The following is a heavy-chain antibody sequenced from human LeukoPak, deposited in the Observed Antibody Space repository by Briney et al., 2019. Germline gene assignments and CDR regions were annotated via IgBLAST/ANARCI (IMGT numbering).Heavy chain of an antibody. CDR3: ARMVVTPQYYYFDY. V-gene: IGHV3-23*01. CDR2: LTGGGGGT. J-gene: IGHJ4*02. Sequence: GGSLRLSCAASGFTFSTYAMSWVRQAPGKGLEWVSGLTGGGGGTSYADSVKGRFTISRDNSKNTLYLQMNSLRAEDTAVYYCARMVVTPQYYYFDYWGQGTLVTVSS. CDR1: GFTFSTYA. D-gene: IGHD4-23*01.